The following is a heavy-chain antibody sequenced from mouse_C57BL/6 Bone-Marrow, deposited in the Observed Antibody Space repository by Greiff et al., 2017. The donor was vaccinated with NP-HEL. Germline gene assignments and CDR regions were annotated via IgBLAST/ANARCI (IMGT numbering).Heavy chain of an antibody. J-gene: IGHJ2*01. CDR2: INPGSGGT. V-gene: IGHV1-54*01. CDR3: ARWTGLYYFDY. D-gene: IGHD1-2*01. Sequence: VKLQESGAELVRPGTSVKVSCKASGYAFTNYLIEWVKQRPGQGLEWIGVINPGSGGTNYNEKFKGKATLTADKSSSTAYMQLSSLTSEDSAVYFCARWTGLYYFDYWGQGTTLTVSS. CDR1: GYAFTNYL.